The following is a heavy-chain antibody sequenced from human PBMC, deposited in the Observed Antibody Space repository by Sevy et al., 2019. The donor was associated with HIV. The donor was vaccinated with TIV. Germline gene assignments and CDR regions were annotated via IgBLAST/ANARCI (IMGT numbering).Heavy chain of an antibody. CDR3: ARSPRVTMIVVVPRVY. Sequence: SETLSLTCTVSGGSISSSSYYWGWIRQPPGKGLEWIGSIYYSGSTYYNPSLKSRVTISVDTSKNPFSLKLSSVTAADTAVYYCARSPRVTMIVVVPRVYWGQGTLVTVSS. V-gene: IGHV4-39*01. CDR2: IYYSGST. CDR1: GGSISSSSYY. D-gene: IGHD3-22*01. J-gene: IGHJ4*02.